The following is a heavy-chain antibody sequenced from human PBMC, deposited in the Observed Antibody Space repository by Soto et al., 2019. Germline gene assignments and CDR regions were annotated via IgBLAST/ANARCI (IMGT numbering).Heavy chain of an antibody. CDR3: ARQDSSGWPYNWFDP. Sequence: SETLSLTCTVSGGSISSSSYYWGWIRQPPGKGLEWIGSIYYSGSTYYNPSLKSRVTISVDTSKNQFSLKLSSVTAADTAVYYCARQDSSGWPYNWFDPWGQGTLVTVSS. CDR2: IYYSGST. D-gene: IGHD6-19*01. CDR1: GGSISSSSYY. V-gene: IGHV4-39*01. J-gene: IGHJ5*02.